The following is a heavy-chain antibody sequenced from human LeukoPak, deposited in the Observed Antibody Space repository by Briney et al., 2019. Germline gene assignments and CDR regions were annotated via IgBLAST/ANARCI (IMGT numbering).Heavy chain of an antibody. Sequence: AASVKVPCKASGYTFTSYYMHWVRQAPGQGLEWMGIINPSGGSTSYAQKFQGRVTMTRDMSTSTVYMELSSLRSEDTAVYYCARVKEYSSSWSNAFDIWGQGTMVTVSS. J-gene: IGHJ3*02. CDR1: GYTFTSYY. CDR2: INPSGGST. D-gene: IGHD6-13*01. CDR3: ARVKEYSSSWSNAFDI. V-gene: IGHV1-46*01.